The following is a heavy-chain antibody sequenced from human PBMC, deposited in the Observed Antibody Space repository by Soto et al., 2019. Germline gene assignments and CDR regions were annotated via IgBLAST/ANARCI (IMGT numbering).Heavy chain of an antibody. D-gene: IGHD2-15*01. V-gene: IGHV3-23*01. Sequence: EVQLLESGGGFIQSGGSLRLSCAASGFTFSSYAMSWVRQAPGKRLEWLSLTSGSGATTYYADSVKGRFIVSRDKSKNTVYLQMNSLRADDTALYYCTKSSVHCSGGSCFDFWGQGTLVTVSS. J-gene: IGHJ5*01. CDR1: GFTFSSYA. CDR2: TSGSGATT. CDR3: TKSSVHCSGGSCFDF.